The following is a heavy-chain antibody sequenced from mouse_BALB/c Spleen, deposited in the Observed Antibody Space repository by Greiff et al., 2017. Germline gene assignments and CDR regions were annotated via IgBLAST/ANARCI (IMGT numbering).Heavy chain of an antibody. Sequence: EVQGVESGGGLVKPGGSLKLSCAASGFTFSDYYMYWVRQTPEKRLEWVATISDGGSYTYYPDSVKGRFTISRDNAKNNLYLQMSSLKSEDTAMYYCARERTGYDGFFDYWGQGTTLTVSS. CDR3: ARERTGYDGFFDY. D-gene: IGHD2-2*01. CDR1: GFTFSDYY. V-gene: IGHV5-4*02. J-gene: IGHJ2*01. CDR2: ISDGGSYT.